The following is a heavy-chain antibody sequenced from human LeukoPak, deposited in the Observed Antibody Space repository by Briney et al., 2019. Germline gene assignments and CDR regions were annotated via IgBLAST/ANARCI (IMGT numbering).Heavy chain of an antibody. D-gene: IGHD3-3*01. CDR2: IYYSGST. V-gene: IGHV4-59*01. Sequence: SETLSLTCTVSGDSISSYYWSWIRQPPGKGLEWIGYIYYSGSTNYNPSLKSRVTISVDTSKNQFSLKLSSVTAADTAVYYCVRSDDFWSGYYGYWGQGTLVTVSS. CDR1: GDSISSYY. J-gene: IGHJ4*02. CDR3: VRSDDFWSGYYGY.